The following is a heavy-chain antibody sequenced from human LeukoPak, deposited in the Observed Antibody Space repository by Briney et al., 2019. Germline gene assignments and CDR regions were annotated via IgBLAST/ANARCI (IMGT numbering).Heavy chain of an antibody. V-gene: IGHV5-51*01. J-gene: IGHJ4*02. CDR3: ASNSYGHWGVFDY. Sequence: RGESLKISCKGSGYSFTSYWIGWVRQLPGKGLEWMGIIYPGDSDTRYSPSFQGQVTISADKSISTAYLQWSSLKASDTAMYYCASNSYGHWGVFDYWGQGTLVTVSS. CDR1: GYSFTSYW. D-gene: IGHD5-18*01. CDR2: IYPGDSDT.